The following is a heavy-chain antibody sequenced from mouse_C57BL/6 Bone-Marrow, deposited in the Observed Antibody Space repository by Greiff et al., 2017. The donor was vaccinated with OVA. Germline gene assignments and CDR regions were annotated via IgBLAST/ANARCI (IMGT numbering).Heavy chain of an antibody. J-gene: IGHJ4*01. CDR1: GFSFNTYA. D-gene: IGHD3-2*02. V-gene: IGHV10-1*01. Sequence: EVQLVESGGGLVKPKGSLKLSCAASGFSFNTYAMNWVRQAPGKGLEWVARIRSKSNNYATYYADSVKDRFTISRDDSESMLYLQMNNLKTEDTAMYYCVRHGAAQATGYYAMDYWGQGTSVTVSS. CDR3: VRHGAAQATGYYAMDY. CDR2: IRSKSNNYAT.